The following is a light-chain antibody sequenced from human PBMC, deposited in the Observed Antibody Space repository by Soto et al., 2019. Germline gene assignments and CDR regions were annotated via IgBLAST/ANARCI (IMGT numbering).Light chain of an antibody. V-gene: IGLV2-14*01. CDR2: EVS. CDR1: SSDVGAYKY. J-gene: IGLJ1*01. CDR3: SSYSRSSTLFV. Sequence: QSALTQPASVSGSPGQSITISCTGTSSDVGAYKYVSWYQQHPGKAPKVMIYEVSNRPSGVSNRFSGSKSGNTASLTISGLQAEDEADYFCSSYSRSSTLFVFGTGAKVTVL.